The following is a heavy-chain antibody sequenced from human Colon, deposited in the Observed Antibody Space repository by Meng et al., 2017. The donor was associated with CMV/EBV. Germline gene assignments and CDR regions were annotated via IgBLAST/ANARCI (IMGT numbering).Heavy chain of an antibody. J-gene: IGHJ4*02. CDR1: GFTFTSYD. D-gene: IGHD2-15*01. Sequence: ELTFVELGRGLVPPGWSMSASCAASGFTFTSYDMTRVRQAPGKGLEWVSTIGRGSGANYADSVKGRFTMSRDNSKNTVYLEMNNLRAEDTAIYYCARDRWFTFWGQGVLVTVSS. V-gene: IGHV3-23*04. CDR2: IGRGSGA. CDR3: ARDRWFTF.